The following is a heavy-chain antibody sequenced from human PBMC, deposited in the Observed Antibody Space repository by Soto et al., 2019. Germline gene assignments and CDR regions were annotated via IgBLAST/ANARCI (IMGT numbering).Heavy chain of an antibody. CDR2: ISAYDGST. V-gene: IGHV1-18*04. D-gene: IGHD6-6*01. J-gene: IGHJ4*02. CDR3: ARDPASAYSSSSFDY. Sequence: QIQLVQSGAEVKKPGASVRVSCKPSGYTFTTYGITWVRQAPGQGLEWMGWISAYDGSTNYAQKFQDRVSMTTDSSTSTAYMDLRSLRSDDTAVYYCARDPASAYSSSSFDYWGQGTLVTVSS. CDR1: GYTFTTYG.